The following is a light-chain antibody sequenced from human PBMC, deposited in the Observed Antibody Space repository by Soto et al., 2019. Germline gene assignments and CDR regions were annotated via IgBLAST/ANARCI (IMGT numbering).Light chain of an antibody. V-gene: IGKV3-20*01. CDR3: QQYGNSPPWT. CDR1: QSVRSSY. CDR2: GAS. Sequence: EIVLTQSPGTLSLSPGDRATLSCRASQSVRSSYLAWYQQKPGQAPRLLFYGASNRATGIPDMFSGSGSGTDFTLTISRLEPEDFAVYYCQQYGNSPPWTFGQGTKVDIK. J-gene: IGKJ1*01.